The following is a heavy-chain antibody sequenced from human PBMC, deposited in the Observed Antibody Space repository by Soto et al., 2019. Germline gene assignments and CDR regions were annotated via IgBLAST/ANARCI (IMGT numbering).Heavy chain of an antibody. J-gene: IGHJ4*02. Sequence: QVQLVQSGDEVKKPAASVKVSCKTSGYTFMSYGINWLRQAPGQGLEWMGWISGYNGNTNYAQMFQGRVTMTTDTSTSTAYMELRSLRSDDTAVYYCARTVMGCSSTSCYTNYFDYWGQGTLVTVSS. CDR1: GYTFMSYG. V-gene: IGHV1-18*04. D-gene: IGHD2-2*02. CDR3: ARTVMGCSSTSCYTNYFDY. CDR2: ISGYNGNT.